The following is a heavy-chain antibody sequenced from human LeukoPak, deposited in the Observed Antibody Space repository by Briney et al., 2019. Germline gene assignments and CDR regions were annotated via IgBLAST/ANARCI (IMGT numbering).Heavy chain of an antibody. CDR1: GGSISSGDYY. D-gene: IGHD3-22*01. Sequence: PWETLSLTCTVSGGSISSGDYYWSWIRQPPGKGLEWIGYIYYSGSTYYNPSLKSRVTISVDTSKNQFSLKLSSVTAADTAVYYCARDHYYDSSGTRNFDYWGQGTLVTVSS. CDR3: ARDHYYDSSGTRNFDY. CDR2: IYYSGST. V-gene: IGHV4-30-4*08. J-gene: IGHJ4*02.